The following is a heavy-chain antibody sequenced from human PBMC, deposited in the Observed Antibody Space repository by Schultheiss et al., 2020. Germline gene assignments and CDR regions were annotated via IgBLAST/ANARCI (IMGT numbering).Heavy chain of an antibody. D-gene: IGHD5-12*01. J-gene: IGHJ6*02. CDR1: GFTFSSYG. V-gene: IGHV3-33*01. CDR2: IWYDGSNK. Sequence: GGSLRLSCAASGFTFSSYGMHWVRQAPGKGLEWVAVIWYDGSNKYYADSVKGRFTISRDNSKNTLYLQMNSLRAEDTAVYYCAGCEYSGYDHDYGMDVWGQGTTVTVSS. CDR3: AGCEYSGYDHDYGMDV.